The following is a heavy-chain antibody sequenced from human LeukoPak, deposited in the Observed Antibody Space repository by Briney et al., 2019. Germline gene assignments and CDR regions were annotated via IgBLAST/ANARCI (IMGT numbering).Heavy chain of an antibody. D-gene: IGHD6-6*01. CDR1: GGTFNIYV. CDR3: ARGIEEYSKSSGWFDP. Sequence: SVKVSCKASGGTFNIYVIYWVRHAPGQGLEWMGGIIPLFGSPNYAQKFQGRVTISADESTKTAYMELNSLRSEDTAVYYCARGIEEYSKSSGWFDPWGQGTLVIVSS. V-gene: IGHV1-69*13. CDR2: IIPLFGSP. J-gene: IGHJ5*02.